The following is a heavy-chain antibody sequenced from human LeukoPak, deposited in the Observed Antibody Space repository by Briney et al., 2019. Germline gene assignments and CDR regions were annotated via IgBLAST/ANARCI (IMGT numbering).Heavy chain of an antibody. CDR1: GGSISSYY. Sequence: SETLSLTCTVSGGSISSYYWSWIRQPPGKGLELIGYIYYDGSTDYNPSFKSRVTISNDTSNTQFSLRLSTVTASDTAVYYCARARLDSSGRFDYRGQGTPVTVSS. CDR3: ARARLDSSGRFDY. J-gene: IGHJ4*02. CDR2: IYYDGST. V-gene: IGHV4-59*01. D-gene: IGHD3-22*01.